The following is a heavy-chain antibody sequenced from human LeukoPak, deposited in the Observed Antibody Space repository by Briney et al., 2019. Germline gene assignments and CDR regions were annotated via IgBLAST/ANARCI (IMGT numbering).Heavy chain of an antibody. CDR3: ARDLGDYVGYDASDI. V-gene: IGHV3-48*03. Sequence: GGSLRLSCAASGFTFSSYEMNWVRQAPGKGLEWVSYITSTGNTMYYADSVKGRFTISRDNAKNSLYLQMNSLRAEDTAVYYCARDLGDYVGYDASDIWGQGTRVTVYS. CDR2: ITSTGNTM. J-gene: IGHJ3*02. D-gene: IGHD4-17*01. CDR1: GFTFSSYE.